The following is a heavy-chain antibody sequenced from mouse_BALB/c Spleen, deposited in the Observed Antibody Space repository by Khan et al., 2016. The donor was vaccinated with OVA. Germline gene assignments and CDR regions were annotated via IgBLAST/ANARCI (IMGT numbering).Heavy chain of an antibody. CDR1: GYTFTDYY. J-gene: IGHJ3*01. Sequence: QVQLQQSGAELARPGASVKLSCMASGYTFTDYYINWVKQRTGQGLEWIGEISPGSGDTYYNERFMGKATLTADKSSSTAYMQLSSLTSEASAVYFCARRNYFGYTFAYWGQGTLVTVSA. D-gene: IGHD1-2*01. V-gene: IGHV1-77*01. CDR3: ARRNYFGYTFAY. CDR2: ISPGSGDT.